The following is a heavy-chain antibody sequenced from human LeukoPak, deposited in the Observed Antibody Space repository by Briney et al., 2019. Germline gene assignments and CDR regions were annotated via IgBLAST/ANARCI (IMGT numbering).Heavy chain of an antibody. D-gene: IGHD3-22*01. Sequence: GGSLRLSCVASGFSFNNYAMIWVRQAPGKGLEWVSLIIGSSGTTFYADSVKGRFTISRDKSKSTLYLQMNSLRAEDTAVYYCAKEPYYYDSSGYLYYFDDWGQGTLVTVSS. V-gene: IGHV3-23*01. J-gene: IGHJ4*02. CDR1: GFSFNNYA. CDR3: AKEPYYYDSSGYLYYFDD. CDR2: IIGSSGTT.